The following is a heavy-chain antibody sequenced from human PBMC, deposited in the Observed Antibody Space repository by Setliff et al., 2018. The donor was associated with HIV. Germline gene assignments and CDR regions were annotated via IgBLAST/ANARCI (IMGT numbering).Heavy chain of an antibody. D-gene: IGHD6-13*01. V-gene: IGHV4-39*07. CDR1: GASISGSAYY. Sequence: SETLSLTCTVSGASISGSAYYWGWIRQPPGKGLEWIASISYIGSTYYNPSLKSRFTISVDTSRNQFSLNLTSVTAADTAVYYCARDAVSLQLVLGYWGHGTLVTVSS. CDR2: ISYIGST. J-gene: IGHJ4*01. CDR3: ARDAVSLQLVLGY.